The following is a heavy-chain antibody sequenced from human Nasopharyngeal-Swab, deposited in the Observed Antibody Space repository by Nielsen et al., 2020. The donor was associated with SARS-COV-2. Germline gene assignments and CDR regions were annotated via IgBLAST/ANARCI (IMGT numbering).Heavy chain of an antibody. CDR2: IANDGSGT. D-gene: IGHD4-17*01. V-gene: IGHV3-74*01. CDR1: GFSLHINW. Sequence: GESLKISCVASGFSLHINWMHWVRQVPGKGLMWVARIANDGSGTSYADSVRGRFTISRDDTKNTGYLQMNSLIAEDTAVYYCGTVFEIWGQGTMVTVSS. J-gene: IGHJ3*02. CDR3: GTVFEI.